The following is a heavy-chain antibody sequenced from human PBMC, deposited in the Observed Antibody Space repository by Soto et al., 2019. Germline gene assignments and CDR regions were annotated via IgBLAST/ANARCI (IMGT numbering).Heavy chain of an antibody. D-gene: IGHD4-17*01. V-gene: IGHV3-23*01. J-gene: IGHJ3*02. Sequence: GSLRLSCAASGLTFSTYAMSWVRQAPGKGLEWVSAISGSGSDTYHADSVKGRFTISRDNSIKTLYLQMNCLRTEDTAVYYCAHPRGYGVFDAYDIWGQGAMVTVSS. CDR2: ISGSGSDT. CDR1: GLTFSTYA. CDR3: AHPRGYGVFDAYDI.